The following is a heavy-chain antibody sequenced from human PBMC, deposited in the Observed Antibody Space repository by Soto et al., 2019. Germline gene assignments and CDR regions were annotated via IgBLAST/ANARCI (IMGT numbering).Heavy chain of an antibody. D-gene: IGHD2-15*01. CDR1: GFTFSTYA. Sequence: EVQLLESGGGLTQAGGFLRLSCAASGFTFSTYAMSWVRQAPGKGLEWVSAISGSGDSTYYADSVKGRFTISRDNSKNTXFLHMNSLGAEDTAVYYCAKGSGHCSGGSCYAPTDYWGQGTLVTVSS. CDR3: AKGSGHCSGGSCYAPTDY. CDR2: ISGSGDST. V-gene: IGHV3-23*01. J-gene: IGHJ4*02.